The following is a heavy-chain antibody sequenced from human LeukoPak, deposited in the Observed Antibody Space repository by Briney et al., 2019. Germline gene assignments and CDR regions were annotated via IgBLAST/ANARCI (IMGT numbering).Heavy chain of an antibody. CDR2: ISYDGSNK. CDR3: ARSGGATGLSHFDY. Sequence: GGSLRLSCAASGFTFSTYAMHWVRQAPGKGREWVADISYDGSNKFYTVSVKVRFTISRDNSKNTLYLQMNSLRPEDTAVYYCARSGGATGLSHFDYWGQGTLVTVSS. D-gene: IGHD1-26*01. J-gene: IGHJ4*02. V-gene: IGHV3-30-3*01. CDR1: GFTFSTYA.